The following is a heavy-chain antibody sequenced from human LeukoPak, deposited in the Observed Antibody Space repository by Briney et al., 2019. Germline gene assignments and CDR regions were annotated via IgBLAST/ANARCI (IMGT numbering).Heavy chain of an antibody. Sequence: PGGSLRLSCAASGFTFSSYAMHWVRQAPGKGLEWVAFISYDGSNKYYADSVKGRFTFSRDNSKNTLYLQMNSLRAEDTAVYYCAKDETPRIAVATRVDYWGQGTLVTVSS. V-gene: IGHV3-30*18. D-gene: IGHD6-19*01. CDR2: ISYDGSNK. CDR3: AKDETPRIAVATRVDY. J-gene: IGHJ4*02. CDR1: GFTFSSYA.